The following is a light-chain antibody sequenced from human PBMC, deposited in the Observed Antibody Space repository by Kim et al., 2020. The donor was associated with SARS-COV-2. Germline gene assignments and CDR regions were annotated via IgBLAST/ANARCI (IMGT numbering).Light chain of an antibody. Sequence: QAVLTQPPSVSAAPGQKVAMSCSGSSSNIGKYFVSWYQHLPGTAPKLLIYDTNKRPSGIPDRFSGSKAGTSATLVITGLQTGDEADYYCGVWDDSLETYFFGPGTKVTVL. CDR3: GVWDDSLETYF. V-gene: IGLV1-51*01. CDR1: SSNIGKYF. J-gene: IGLJ1*01. CDR2: DTN.